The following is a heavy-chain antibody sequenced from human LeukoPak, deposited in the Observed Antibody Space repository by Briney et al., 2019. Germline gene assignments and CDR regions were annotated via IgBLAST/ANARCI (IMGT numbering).Heavy chain of an antibody. Sequence: GGSLRLSCAASGFTFSSYWMSWVRQAPGKGLEWVANIKQDGSEKYYVDSVKGRFTISRDNAKNSLYLQMNSLRAEDTAVYYCARGRDILTGLEFDYWGQGTLVTVSS. CDR3: ARGRDILTGLEFDY. CDR1: GFTFSSYW. CDR2: IKQDGSEK. D-gene: IGHD3-9*01. V-gene: IGHV3-7*01. J-gene: IGHJ4*02.